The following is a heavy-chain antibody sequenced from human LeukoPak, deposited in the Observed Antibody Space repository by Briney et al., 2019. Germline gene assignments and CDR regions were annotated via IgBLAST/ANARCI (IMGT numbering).Heavy chain of an antibody. V-gene: IGHV3-30-3*01. Sequence: GGSLRLSCAASGFTFSSYAMHWVRQAPGKGLEWAAVISYDGSNKYYADSVKGRFTISRDNSKNTLYLQMNSLRAEDTAVYYCARGPGVVVINAFDIWGQGTMVTVSS. J-gene: IGHJ3*02. D-gene: IGHD3-22*01. CDR1: GFTFSSYA. CDR2: ISYDGSNK. CDR3: ARGPGVVVINAFDI.